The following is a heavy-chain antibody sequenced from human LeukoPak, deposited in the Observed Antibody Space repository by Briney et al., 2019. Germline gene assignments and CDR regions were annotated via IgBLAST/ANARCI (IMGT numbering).Heavy chain of an antibody. J-gene: IGHJ6*02. CDR3: ARKIPFVAVMDV. CDR2: INTNTGNP. CDR1: GYTFTSYG. Sequence: APVKVSCKASGYTFTSYGVNWVRQVPGQGLEWMGWINTNTGNPTYAQGLTGRFVFSLDTSVSTAYLQISSLQAEDSAVYYCARKIPFVAVMDVWGQGTTVTVSS. D-gene: IGHD3-3*02. V-gene: IGHV7-4-1*02.